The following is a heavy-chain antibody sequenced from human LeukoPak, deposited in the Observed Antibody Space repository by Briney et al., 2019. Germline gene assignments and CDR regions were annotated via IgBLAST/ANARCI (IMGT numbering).Heavy chain of an antibody. J-gene: IGHJ5*02. V-gene: IGHV3-23*01. D-gene: IGHD6-13*01. CDR3: AKEEQLVRFNWFDP. CDR2: IGIVATT. Sequence: IGIVATTYYADSVHVRFTIYRENSKNTVYMKMNSLRGEDTAVYYCAKEEQLVRFNWFDPWGQGTLVTVSS.